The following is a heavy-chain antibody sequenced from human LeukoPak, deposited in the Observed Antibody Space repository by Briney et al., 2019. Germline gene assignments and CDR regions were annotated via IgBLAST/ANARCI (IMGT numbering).Heavy chain of an antibody. CDR1: GGSISSYY. V-gene: IGHV4-4*07. Sequence: SETLSLTCTVSGGSISSYYWSWIRQPAGKGLEWIGRIYTSGSTNYNPSLKSRVTISVDTSKNQFSLKLSSVTAADTAVYYCARDRYDDYGDYGEFDYWGQGTLVTVSS. CDR2: IYTSGST. CDR3: ARDRYDDYGDYGEFDY. J-gene: IGHJ4*02. D-gene: IGHD4-17*01.